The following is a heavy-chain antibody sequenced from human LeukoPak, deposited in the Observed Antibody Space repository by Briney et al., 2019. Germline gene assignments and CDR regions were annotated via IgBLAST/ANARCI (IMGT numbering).Heavy chain of an antibody. Sequence: GGSLRLSCAASGFTFSSFAMSWVRQAPGKGLEWVSGVSGNGGGRYYADSLKGRFTISRDNARNTLGLQMNSLRAEDTAVYYCAKAKFKPFFDYWGQGTLVTVSS. CDR3: AKAKFKPFFDY. CDR1: GFTFSSFA. J-gene: IGHJ4*02. CDR2: VSGNGGGR. V-gene: IGHV3-23*01.